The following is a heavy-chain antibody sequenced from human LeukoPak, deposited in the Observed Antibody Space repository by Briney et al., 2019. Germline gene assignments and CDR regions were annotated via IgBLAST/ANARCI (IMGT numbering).Heavy chain of an antibody. CDR1: DFIFTKYW. J-gene: IGHJ4*02. V-gene: IGHV3-7*01. CDR3: ARDEVGGPLKY. Sequence: GGSLRLSCLASDFIFTKYWMTWVRQAPGKGLEWVANIREDGNKENYIDSVRGRFSISRDNAKNSLYLQMNSLRAEDSAVYYCARDEVGGPLKYWGQGVLFTVSS. CDR2: IREDGNKE. D-gene: IGHD1-26*01.